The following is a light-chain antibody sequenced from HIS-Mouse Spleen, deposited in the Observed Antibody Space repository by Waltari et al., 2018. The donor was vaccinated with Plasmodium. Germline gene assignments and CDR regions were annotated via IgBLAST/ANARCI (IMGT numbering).Light chain of an antibody. CDR1: SSDVGGYNY. CDR3: SSYTSSSTRV. Sequence: QSALTQPASVSGSPGQSITISCTGTSSDVGGYNYVSWYQQHPGKAPKLMIYDVSNRPSGVSNRFSGSKSGSTASLTISGLQAEDGADYYCSSYTSSSTRVFGGGTKLTVL. CDR2: DVS. J-gene: IGLJ3*02. V-gene: IGLV2-14*03.